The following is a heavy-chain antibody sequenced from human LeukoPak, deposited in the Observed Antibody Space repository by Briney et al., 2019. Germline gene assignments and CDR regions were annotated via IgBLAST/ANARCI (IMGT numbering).Heavy chain of an antibody. Sequence: PGGSLRLSCAASGFTFSDYYMTWIRQAPGKGLEWVSYISSSGITIYYADSVKGRFTISRDNAKKSLYLEMNSLRAEDTAVYYCVRSLAAMVTWFDYWGQGTLVTVSS. CDR3: VRSLAAMVTWFDY. CDR1: GFTFSDYY. V-gene: IGHV3-11*01. CDR2: ISSSGITI. D-gene: IGHD5-18*01. J-gene: IGHJ4*02.